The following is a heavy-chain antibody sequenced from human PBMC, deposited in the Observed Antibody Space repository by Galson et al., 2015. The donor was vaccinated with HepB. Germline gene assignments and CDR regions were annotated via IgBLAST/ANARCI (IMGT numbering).Heavy chain of an antibody. Sequence: ETLSLTCTVSGGSISSYYWSWIRQPAGKGLEWIGRIYTSGSTNYNPSLKSRVTMSVDTSKNQFSLKLSSVTAADTAVYYCASSGLHNYYYGMDVWGQGTTVTVSS. J-gene: IGHJ6*02. CDR1: GGSISSYY. V-gene: IGHV4-4*07. CDR3: ASSGLHNYYYGMDV. D-gene: IGHD2-15*01. CDR2: IYTSGST.